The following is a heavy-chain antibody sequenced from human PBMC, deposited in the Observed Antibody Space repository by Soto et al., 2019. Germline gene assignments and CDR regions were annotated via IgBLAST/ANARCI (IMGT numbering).Heavy chain of an antibody. V-gene: IGHV4-34*01. CDR2: INHSGGT. J-gene: IGHJ5*02. Sequence: SETLPFTFAVYGGSVNGYSWTCIRQRPGKALEWIGEINHSGGTHYNPSLTSRVTMSVDTSKNQFSLRLSSVTAADTAIYYCATRITVFGLLIPPFDPWGQGTQVTVS. CDR3: ATRITVFGLLIPPFDP. CDR1: GGSVNGYS. D-gene: IGHD3-3*01.